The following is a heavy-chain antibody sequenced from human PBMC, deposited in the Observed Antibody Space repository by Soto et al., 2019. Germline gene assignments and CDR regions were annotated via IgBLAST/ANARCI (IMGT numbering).Heavy chain of an antibody. D-gene: IGHD3-3*01. CDR3: ARGDNFWSGFHNLPFDY. Sequence: PWESLKISCKGSGYSFSTYWISWVRQRPGKGLEWMGIIYPSDSDTRYSPSFQGQVTISADKSISTAYLQWSSLRASDTAMYYCARGDNFWSGFHNLPFDYWGQGTLVTVS. CDR2: IYPSDSDT. J-gene: IGHJ4*02. V-gene: IGHV5-51*01. CDR1: GYSFSTYW.